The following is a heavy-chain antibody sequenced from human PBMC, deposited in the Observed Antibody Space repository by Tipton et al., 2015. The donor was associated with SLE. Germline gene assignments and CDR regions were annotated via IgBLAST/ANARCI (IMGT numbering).Heavy chain of an antibody. CDR1: GGSFSGYY. V-gene: IGHV4-34*01. CDR3: ARRSWSFDY. Sequence: TLSLTCAVHGGSFSGYYWSWIRQPPGKGLEWIGEINHSGSTNYNPSLKSRVTISVDTSKNQFSLKLSSVTAADTAVYYCARRSWSFDYWGQGTLVTVSS. CDR2: INHSGST. J-gene: IGHJ4*02. D-gene: IGHD6-13*01.